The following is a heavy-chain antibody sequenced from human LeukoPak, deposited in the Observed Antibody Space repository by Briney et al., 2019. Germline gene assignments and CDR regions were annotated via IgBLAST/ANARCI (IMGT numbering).Heavy chain of an antibody. CDR2: IYYSGST. CDR1: GGSISSSSYY. CDR3: ARRSINLYGSGSYYFQFDY. D-gene: IGHD3-10*01. Sequence: SETLSLTCTVSGGSISSSSYYWGWIRQPPGKGLEWIGSIYYSGSTYYIPSLKSRVTISVDTSKNQFSLKLTSVTAADTAVYYCARRSINLYGSGSYYFQFDYWGQGTLVTVSS. V-gene: IGHV4-39*01. J-gene: IGHJ4*02.